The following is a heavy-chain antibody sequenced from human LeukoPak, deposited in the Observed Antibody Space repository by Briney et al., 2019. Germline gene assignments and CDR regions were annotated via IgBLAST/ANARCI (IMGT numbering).Heavy chain of an antibody. V-gene: IGHV1-2*06. CDR2: INPNSGGT. D-gene: IGHD2-2*01. J-gene: IGHJ6*02. Sequence: GASVKVPCKASGYTFTGYYMHWVRQAPGQGLEWMGRINPNSGGTNYAQKFQGKVTMTRDTSISTAYMELSRLRSDDTAVYYCARSCSSTSCISYYYGMDVWGQGTTVTVSS. CDR1: GYTFTGYY. CDR3: ARSCSSTSCISYYYGMDV.